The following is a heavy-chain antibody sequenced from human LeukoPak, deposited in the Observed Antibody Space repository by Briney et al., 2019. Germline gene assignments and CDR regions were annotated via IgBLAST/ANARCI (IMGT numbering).Heavy chain of an antibody. CDR3: ARRLSRIVGAIYYYYYGMDV. D-gene: IGHD1-26*01. CDR2: INHSGST. J-gene: IGHJ6*02. V-gene: IGHV4-34*01. CDR1: GGSFSGYY. Sequence: SETLSLTCAVYGGSFSGYYWSWIRQPPGKGLEWIGEINHSGSTNYNPSLKSRVTISVDTSKNQFSLKLSSVTAADTAVYYCARRLSRIVGAIYYYYYGMDVWGQGTTATVSS.